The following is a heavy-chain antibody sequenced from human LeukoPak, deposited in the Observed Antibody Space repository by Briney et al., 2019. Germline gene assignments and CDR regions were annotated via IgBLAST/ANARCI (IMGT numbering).Heavy chain of an antibody. D-gene: IGHD5-24*01. J-gene: IGHJ3*02. CDR1: GFTFSSYS. CDR3: ASQGGRDGYKGSAFDI. CDR2: IDYSGST. Sequence: GSLRLSCAASGFTFSSYSMNWIRQPPGKGLEWIGYIDYSGSTNYNPSLKSRVTISVDTSKNQFSLKLSSVTAADTAVYYCASQGGRDGYKGSAFDIWGQGTMVTVSS. V-gene: IGHV4-59*12.